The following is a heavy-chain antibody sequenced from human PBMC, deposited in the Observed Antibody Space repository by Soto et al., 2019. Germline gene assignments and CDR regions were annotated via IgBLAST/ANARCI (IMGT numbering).Heavy chain of an antibody. Sequence: QVQLVQSGAEVKKPGASVKVSCKASGYTFTSYYMHWVRQAPGQGLEWMGIINPSGGSTSYAQKFQGRVTMTRDTSTSTVYMELSSLRSEDTAVYYCEREQLVYYYYCGMDVWGQGTTVTVSS. CDR1: GYTFTSYY. CDR2: INPSGGST. CDR3: EREQLVYYYYCGMDV. D-gene: IGHD6-13*01. J-gene: IGHJ6*02. V-gene: IGHV1-46*01.